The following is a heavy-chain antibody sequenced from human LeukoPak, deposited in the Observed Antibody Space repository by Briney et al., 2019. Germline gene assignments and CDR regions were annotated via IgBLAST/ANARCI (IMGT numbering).Heavy chain of an antibody. Sequence: ASVKVSCKASGYTFSTYVISWVRQAPGQGLEWMGWISAGNGNTNYAQKFQGRVTMTAETSTSTAYMELRSLRSDDTAVYYCARGMFGVASKIDYYYYYMDVWGKGTTVTVSS. V-gene: IGHV1-18*01. J-gene: IGHJ6*03. CDR1: GYTFSTYV. D-gene: IGHD3-3*01. CDR3: ARGMFGVASKIDYYYYYMDV. CDR2: ISAGNGNT.